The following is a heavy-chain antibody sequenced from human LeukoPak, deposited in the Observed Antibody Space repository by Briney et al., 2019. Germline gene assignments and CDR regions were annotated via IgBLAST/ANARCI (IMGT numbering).Heavy chain of an antibody. Sequence: GGSLRLSCAASGFTFDDYAMHWVRQAPGKGLEWVSGISWNSGSIGYADSVKGRFTISRDNAKNSLYLQMNSLRAEDTALYYCAKDTVGAFDIWGQGTMVTVPS. CDR3: AKDTVGAFDI. V-gene: IGHV3-9*01. CDR2: ISWNSGSI. J-gene: IGHJ3*02. CDR1: GFTFDDYA.